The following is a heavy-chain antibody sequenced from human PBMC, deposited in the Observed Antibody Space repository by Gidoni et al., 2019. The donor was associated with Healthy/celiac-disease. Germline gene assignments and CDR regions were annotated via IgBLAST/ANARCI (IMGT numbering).Heavy chain of an antibody. V-gene: IGHV3-30*01. J-gene: IGHJ5*02. CDR1: GFTFSSYA. Sequence: QVQLVESGGGVVQPGRSLRLSCAASGFTFSSYAMHWVRQAPGKGLEWVAVISYDGSNKYYADSVKGRFTISRDNSKNTLYLQMNSLRAEDTAVYYCARDLEVDYSNYDWFDPWGQGTLVTVSS. CDR3: ARDLEVDYSNYDWFDP. D-gene: IGHD4-4*01. CDR2: ISYDGSNK.